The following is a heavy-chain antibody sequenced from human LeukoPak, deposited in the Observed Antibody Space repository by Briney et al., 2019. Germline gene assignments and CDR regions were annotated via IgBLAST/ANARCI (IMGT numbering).Heavy chain of an antibody. CDR1: GFTFSNAW. D-gene: IGHD3-3*01. J-gene: IGHJ4*02. CDR2: IKSKTDGGTT. Sequence: PGGSLRLSCAASGFTFSNAWMSWVRQAPGKGLEWVGRIKSKTDGGTTDYAAPVKGRFTISRDDSKNTLYLQMNSLKTEDTAVYYCTTDPPNSYVLRFLEWFFYWGQGTLVTVSS. CDR3: TTDPPNSYVLRFLEWFFY. V-gene: IGHV3-15*01.